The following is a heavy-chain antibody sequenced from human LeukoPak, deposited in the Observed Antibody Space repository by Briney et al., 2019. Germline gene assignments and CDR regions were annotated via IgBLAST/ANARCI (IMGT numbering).Heavy chain of an antibody. CDR3: ARDLGQWLDTPSALGYYYYGMDV. V-gene: IGHV1-18*01. D-gene: IGHD6-19*01. CDR2: ISAYNGNT. Sequence: ASVKVSCKASGYTFTSYGISWVRQAPGQGLEWVGWISAYNGNTNYAQKLQGRVTMTTDTSTSTAYMELRSLRSDDTAVYYCARDLGQWLDTPSALGYYYYGMDVWGQGTTVTVSS. J-gene: IGHJ6*02. CDR1: GYTFTSYG.